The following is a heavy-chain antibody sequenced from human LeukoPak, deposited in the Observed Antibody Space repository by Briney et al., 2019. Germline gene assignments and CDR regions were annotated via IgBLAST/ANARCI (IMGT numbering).Heavy chain of an antibody. Sequence: GGSLRLSCAASGFTFSSYSMNWVRQAPGKGLEWVSYISSSSSTIYYADSVKGRFTISRDNAKNSLYLQMISLRAEDTAVYYCARDRKGLFDYWGQGTLVTVSS. J-gene: IGHJ4*02. CDR2: ISSSSSTI. CDR3: ARDRKGLFDY. V-gene: IGHV3-48*01. CDR1: GFTFSSYS.